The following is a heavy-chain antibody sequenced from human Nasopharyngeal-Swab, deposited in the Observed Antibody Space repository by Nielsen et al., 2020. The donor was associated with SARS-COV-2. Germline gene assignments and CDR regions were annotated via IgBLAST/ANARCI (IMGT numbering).Heavy chain of an antibody. CDR3: ARSESFYDFWSGYPPRYYYYGMDV. CDR1: GFSLSNARMG. V-gene: IGHV2-26*01. CDR2: IFSNDEK. J-gene: IGHJ6*02. Sequence: SGPTLVKPTETLTLTCTVSGFSLSNARMGVSWIRQPPGKALEWLAHIFSNDEKSYSTSLKSRLTISKDTPKSQVVLTMTNMDPVDTATYYCARSESFYDFWSGYPPRYYYYGMDVWGQGTTVTVSS. D-gene: IGHD3-3*01.